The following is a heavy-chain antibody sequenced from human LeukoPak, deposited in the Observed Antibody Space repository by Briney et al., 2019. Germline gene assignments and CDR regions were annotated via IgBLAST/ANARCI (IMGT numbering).Heavy chain of an antibody. J-gene: IGHJ4*02. Sequence: GASLKISCKGSGYSFTSYWIGWVRQMPGKGLEWMGIIYPGDSDTRYSPSFQGQVTISADKSISTAYLQWSSLKASDTAMYYCERRVAVAGIEYFDYWGQGTLVTVSS. CDR1: GYSFTSYW. CDR3: ERRVAVAGIEYFDY. D-gene: IGHD6-19*01. V-gene: IGHV5-51*01. CDR2: IYPGDSDT.